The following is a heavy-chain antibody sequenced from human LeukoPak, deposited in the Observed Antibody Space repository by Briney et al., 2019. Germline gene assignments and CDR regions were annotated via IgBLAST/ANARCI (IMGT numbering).Heavy chain of an antibody. J-gene: IGHJ4*02. CDR1: GSSISSYH. CDR3: ARLSDGSGWSNFDY. Sequence: SEALSLTCTVSGSSISSYHGSWIRQPPGRGLEWIGYIYNSGISNYNPALKSRVTISVDTSRNQFSLKLSSVTAADTAVYYCARLSDGSGWSNFDYWGQGTLVTVSS. CDR2: IYNSGIS. D-gene: IGHD6-19*01. V-gene: IGHV4-4*09.